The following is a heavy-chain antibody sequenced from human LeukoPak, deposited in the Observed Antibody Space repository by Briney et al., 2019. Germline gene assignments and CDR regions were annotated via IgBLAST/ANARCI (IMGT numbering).Heavy chain of an antibody. CDR2: TYYRSKWYN. Sequence: SQTLSLTCAISGDSVSSNNIGWAWIRQSPSRGLEWLGRTYYRSKWYNDYAESVKSRITINADTSKNQFSLQLNSVTPDDTAVYYCARRMYNWHDGFDFWGQGTLVTVSS. J-gene: IGHJ4*02. V-gene: IGHV6-1*01. CDR1: GDSVSSNNIG. CDR3: ARRMYNWHDGFDF. D-gene: IGHD1-1*01.